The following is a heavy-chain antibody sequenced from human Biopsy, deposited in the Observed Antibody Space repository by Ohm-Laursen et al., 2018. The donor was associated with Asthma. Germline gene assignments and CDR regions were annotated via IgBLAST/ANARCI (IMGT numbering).Heavy chain of an antibody. V-gene: IGHV1-3*04. CDR3: ARTYYDFLTGQVKDVFGV. D-gene: IGHD3-9*01. CDR2: VNTGNGDT. CDR1: GYTFISFA. Sequence: ASVTVSCKASGYTFISFAIHWVRQAPGQRLEWMGWVNTGNGDTKYSQKFQGRVTITRDTSASTAYMELRSLRSEDTATYYCARTYYDFLTGQVKDVFGVWGQGTMVTVSS. J-gene: IGHJ3*01.